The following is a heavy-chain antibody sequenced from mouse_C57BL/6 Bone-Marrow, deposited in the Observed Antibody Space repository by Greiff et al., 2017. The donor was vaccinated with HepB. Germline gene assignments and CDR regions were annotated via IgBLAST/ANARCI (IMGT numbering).Heavy chain of an antibody. CDR2: IDPSDSYT. V-gene: IGHV1-50*01. D-gene: IGHD4-1*01. CDR1: GYTFTSYW. Sequence: VQLQQPGAELVKPGASVKLSCKASGYTFTSYWMQWVKQRPGQGLAWIGEIDPSDSYTNYNQKFKGKATLTVDTSSSTAYMQLSSLTSEDSAVYYCATSWDNYFDYWGQGTTLTVSS. J-gene: IGHJ2*01. CDR3: ATSWDNYFDY.